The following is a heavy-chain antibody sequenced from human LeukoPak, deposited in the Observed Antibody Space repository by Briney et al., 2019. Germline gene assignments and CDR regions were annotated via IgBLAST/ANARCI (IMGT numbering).Heavy chain of an antibody. Sequence: GGSLRLSCAASGFTFSNAWMSWVRQAPGKGLEWVGRIKSKTDGGTTDYAAPVKGRFTISSDDSKNPLSVQMNSLKTEDTAVYYCTTWTAVAIGDYWGQGTLVTVSS. CDR3: TTWTAVAIGDY. CDR2: IKSKTDGGTT. J-gene: IGHJ4*02. CDR1: GFTFSNAW. D-gene: IGHD6-19*01. V-gene: IGHV3-15*01.